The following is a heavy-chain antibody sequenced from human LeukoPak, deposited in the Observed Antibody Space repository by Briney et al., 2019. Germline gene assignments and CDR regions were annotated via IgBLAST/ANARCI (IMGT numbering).Heavy chain of an antibody. V-gene: IGHV3-21*01. CDR2: ISSSGSYI. Sequence: GGSLRLSCAASGFTFNSYSMNWVRQAPGKGLEWVSSISSSGSYIYHADSAKGRFTISRDNAKNSLYLQMNSLRAEDTAVYYCARSRSSGWSEFDYWGQGTLVTVSS. J-gene: IGHJ4*02. CDR1: GFTFNSYS. D-gene: IGHD6-19*01. CDR3: ARSRSSGWSEFDY.